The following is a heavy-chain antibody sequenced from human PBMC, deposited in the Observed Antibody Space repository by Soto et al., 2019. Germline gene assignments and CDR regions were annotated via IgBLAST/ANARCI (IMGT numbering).Heavy chain of an antibody. CDR3: ARERQGTPY. J-gene: IGHJ4*02. CDR2: IYYSGST. Sequence: SETLSLTCTVSGGSISSGDFYWSWIRQRPGKGLEWIGYIYYSGSTYYNPSLETRVTISVATSKNQFSLKLSSVTAADTAVYYCARERQGTPYWGQGTLVTVSS. V-gene: IGHV4-30-4*01. CDR1: GGSISSGDFY.